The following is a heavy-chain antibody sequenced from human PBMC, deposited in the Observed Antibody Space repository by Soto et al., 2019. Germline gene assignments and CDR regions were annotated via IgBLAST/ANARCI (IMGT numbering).Heavy chain of an antibody. Sequence: ASVKVSCKASGYTFTSYGISWVRQAPGQGRQWMGWISAYNGNTNYAQKLQGRVTMTTDTSTRTAYMERRSLRSDNTAVYYCATYSSSSGNRALYYYYGMDVWGQGTTVTVSS. CDR3: ATYSSSSGNRALYYYYGMDV. J-gene: IGHJ6*02. CDR1: GYTFTSYG. CDR2: ISAYNGNT. D-gene: IGHD6-6*01. V-gene: IGHV1-18*04.